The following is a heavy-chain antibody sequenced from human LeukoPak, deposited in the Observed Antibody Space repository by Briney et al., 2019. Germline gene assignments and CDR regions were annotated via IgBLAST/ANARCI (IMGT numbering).Heavy chain of an antibody. Sequence: PGGSLRLSCAASGFTFSSYGMHWVRQAPGKGLEWVAVILNDGSQEKYADSVKGRFTISRDISKNTLFLQMNSLRAEDTAVYYCARDDALGDNALDIWGQGTMVTVSS. D-gene: IGHD3-16*01. CDR3: ARDDALGDNALDI. J-gene: IGHJ3*02. CDR2: ILNDGSQE. CDR1: GFTFSSYG. V-gene: IGHV3-33*01.